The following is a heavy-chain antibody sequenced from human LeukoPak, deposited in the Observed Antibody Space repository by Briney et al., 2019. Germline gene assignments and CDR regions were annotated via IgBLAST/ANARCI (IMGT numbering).Heavy chain of an antibody. CDR2: INTDGSGK. D-gene: IGHD3-10*01. CDR1: GFSFSDYW. J-gene: IGHJ4*02. Sequence: PGGSLRLSCAASGFSFSDYWMSWVRQAPGKGLEWVATINTDGSGKYYVDSVKGRFTVSRDNAKNSLYLQMNSLRAEDTAVYYCLQYGSGSTWGQGTLVTVSS. V-gene: IGHV3-7*01. CDR3: LQYGSGST.